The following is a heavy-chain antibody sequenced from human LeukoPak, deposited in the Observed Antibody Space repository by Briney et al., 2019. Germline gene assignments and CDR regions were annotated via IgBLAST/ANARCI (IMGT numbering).Heavy chain of an antibody. D-gene: IGHD2-2*01. CDR3: AKDLDCSSTSCYPDY. CDR1: GFTFDDYG. CDR2: INWNGGST. J-gene: IGHJ4*02. V-gene: IGHV3-20*04. Sequence: PGGSLRLSCAASGFTFDDYGMSWVRQAPGKGLEWVSGINWNGGSTGYADSVKGRFTISRDNAKNSLYLQMNSLRAEDTAVYYCAKDLDCSSTSCYPDYWGQGTLVTVSS.